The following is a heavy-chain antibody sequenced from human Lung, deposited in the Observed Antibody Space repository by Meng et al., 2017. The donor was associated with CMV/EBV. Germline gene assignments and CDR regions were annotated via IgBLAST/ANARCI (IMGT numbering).Heavy chain of an antibody. CDR3: ARDNNWGPDY. Sequence: ASVXVSCKASGYTFAAHFFHWVRQAPGQGLEWMGGIHPHRGNTNYAQQFQGRVTLTTDTSINTGYMELTRLTSDDTAVYYCARDNNWGPDYWGQGTLVTVSS. D-gene: IGHD1-1*01. CDR1: GYTFAAHF. V-gene: IGHV1-2*02. J-gene: IGHJ4*02. CDR2: IHPHRGNT.